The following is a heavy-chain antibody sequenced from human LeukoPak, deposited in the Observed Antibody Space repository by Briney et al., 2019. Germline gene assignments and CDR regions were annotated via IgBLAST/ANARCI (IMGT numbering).Heavy chain of an antibody. CDR3: ARVPSRSPYYYDSSGYYRNDAFDI. CDR2: IYYSGST. V-gene: IGHV4-39*07. J-gene: IGHJ3*02. D-gene: IGHD3-22*01. CDR1: GGSISSSSYY. Sequence: PSETLSLTCTVSGGSISSSSYYWGWIRQPPGKGLEWIGSIYYSGSTYYNPSLKSRVTISVDTSKNQFSLKLSSVTAADTAVYYCARVPSRSPYYYDSSGYYRNDAFDIWGQGTMVTVSS.